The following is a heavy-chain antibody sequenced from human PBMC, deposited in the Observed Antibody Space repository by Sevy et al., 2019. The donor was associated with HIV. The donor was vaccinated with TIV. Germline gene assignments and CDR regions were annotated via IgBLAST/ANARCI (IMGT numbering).Heavy chain of an antibody. CDR1: GYSISSGYY. V-gene: IGHV4-38-2*02. D-gene: IGHD3-9*01. J-gene: IGHJ4*02. Sequence: SDTLSLTCAVSGYSISSGYYWGWIRQPPGKGLEWIGSIYHSGSTYYNPSLKSRVTISVDTSKNQFSLKLSSVTAADTAVYYCARDIYYDILTGPSQDYFDYWGQGTLVTVSS. CDR3: ARDIYYDILTGPSQDYFDY. CDR2: IYHSGST.